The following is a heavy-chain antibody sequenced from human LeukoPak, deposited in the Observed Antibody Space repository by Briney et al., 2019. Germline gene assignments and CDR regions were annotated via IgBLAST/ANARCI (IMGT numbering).Heavy chain of an antibody. J-gene: IGHJ2*01. Sequence: SETLSLTCAVYGGSFSGYYWSWIRQPPGKGLEWIWEINHSGSTNYNPALKSRVTISVDTSKNQFSLKLSSVTAADTAVYYCASPAASNSITWDFDLWGRGTLVTVSS. CDR1: GGSFSGYY. CDR3: ASPAASNSITWDFDL. V-gene: IGHV4-34*01. CDR2: INHSGST. D-gene: IGHD3-10*01.